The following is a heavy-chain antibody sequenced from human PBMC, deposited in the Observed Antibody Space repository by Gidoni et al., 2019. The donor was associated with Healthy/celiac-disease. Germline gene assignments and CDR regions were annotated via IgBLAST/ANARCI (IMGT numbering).Heavy chain of an antibody. CDR3: ARSQNYGDYGDAFDI. CDR1: GGSISSGGYS. V-gene: IGHV4-30-2*01. J-gene: IGHJ3*02. D-gene: IGHD4-17*01. Sequence: QLQLQESGSGLVTPSPTLSLTCAVSGGSISSGGYSWSWIRQPPGKGLEWIGYIYHSGSTYYNPSLKSRVTISVDRSKNQFSLKLSSVTAADTAVYYCARSQNYGDYGDAFDIWGQGTMVTVSS. CDR2: IYHSGST.